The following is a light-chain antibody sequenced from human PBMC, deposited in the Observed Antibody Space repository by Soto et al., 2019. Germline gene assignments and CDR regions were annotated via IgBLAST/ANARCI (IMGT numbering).Light chain of an antibody. V-gene: IGKV3-20*01. CDR3: QQYGGSPRT. J-gene: IGKJ1*01. CDR1: QSINSF. Sequence: EIVLTQSPGTLSLSPGEGATLSCRASQSINSFLAWYQQRRGQVPRLLVHGASNRATGIPDRFSGSGSGPDFTLTNSRLEPEDFAVYYCQQYGGSPRTFGQGTKVDIK. CDR2: GAS.